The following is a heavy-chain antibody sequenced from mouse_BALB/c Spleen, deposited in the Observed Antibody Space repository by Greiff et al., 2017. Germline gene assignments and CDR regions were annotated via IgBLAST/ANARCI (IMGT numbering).Heavy chain of an antibody. CDR1: GYTFTDYY. V-gene: IGHV1-77*01. Sequence: VKLVESGAELARPGASVKLSCKASGYTFTDYYINWVKQRTGQGLEWIGEIYPGSGNTYYNEKFKGKATLTADKSSSTAYMQLSSLTSEDSAVYFCASRGAMDYWGQGTSVTVSS. CDR3: ASRGAMDY. J-gene: IGHJ4*01. CDR2: IYPGSGNT.